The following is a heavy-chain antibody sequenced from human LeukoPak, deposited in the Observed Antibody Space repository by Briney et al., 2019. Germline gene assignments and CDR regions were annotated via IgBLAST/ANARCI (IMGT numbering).Heavy chain of an antibody. CDR2: ISDSGTT. D-gene: IGHD3-10*01. CDR3: ARELRKYYYDSGSTRRPSYYFDC. Sequence: SETLSLTCAVYIESFSGYHWNWIRQTPGKGLEWIGEISDSGTTNINPSLRRRVIISVDTSKNQFSLKLNSVTAADTAVYYCARELRKYYYDSGSTRRPSYYFDCWGQGTLVTVSS. CDR1: IESFSGYH. J-gene: IGHJ4*02. V-gene: IGHV4-34*01.